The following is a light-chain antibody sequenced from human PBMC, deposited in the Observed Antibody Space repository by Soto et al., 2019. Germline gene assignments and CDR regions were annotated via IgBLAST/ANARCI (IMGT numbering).Light chain of an antibody. CDR2: EVT. V-gene: IGLV2-14*01. CDR3: SSYSTMGTYV. CDR1: TSDIGAYDY. Sequence: QSVLAQPASVSGSPGQSITIPCTGTTSDIGAYDYVSWYQQHPGKVPKLIIFEVTKRPSGFSSRFSGSKSGNTASLTISGLQAEDEADYYCSSYSTMGTYVFGAGTKVTVL. J-gene: IGLJ1*01.